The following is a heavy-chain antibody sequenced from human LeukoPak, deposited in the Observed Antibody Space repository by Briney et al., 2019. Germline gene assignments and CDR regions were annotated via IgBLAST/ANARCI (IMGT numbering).Heavy chain of an antibody. CDR3: ATGWLWAANPDAGAPTDY. V-gene: IGHV1-2*02. D-gene: IGHD2-8*02. J-gene: IGHJ4*02. CDR2: INPNSGGT. CDR1: GYTFTGYY. Sequence: ASVKVSCKASGYTFTGYYMHWVRQAPGQGLEWMGWINPNSGGTNYAQKFQGRVTMTRDTSISTAYMELSSLRSEDTAVYYCATGWLWAANPDAGAPTDYWGQGTLVTVSS.